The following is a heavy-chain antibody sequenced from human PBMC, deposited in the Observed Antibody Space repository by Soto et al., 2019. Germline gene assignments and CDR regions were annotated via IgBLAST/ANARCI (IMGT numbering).Heavy chain of an antibody. Sequence: PGGSLRLSCAASGFTFSSYAMSWVRQAPGKGLEWVSAISGSGGSTYYADSVKGRFTISRDNSKNTLYLQMNSLRAEDSAVYYCAQSVTANLWGLYFDYWGQGTLVTVSS. CDR1: GFTFSSYA. D-gene: IGHD2-21*02. CDR2: ISGSGGST. CDR3: AQSVTANLWGLYFDY. V-gene: IGHV3-23*01. J-gene: IGHJ4*02.